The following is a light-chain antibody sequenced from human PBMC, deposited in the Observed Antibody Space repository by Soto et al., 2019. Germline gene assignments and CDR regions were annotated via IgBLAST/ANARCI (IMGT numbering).Light chain of an antibody. V-gene: IGKV3-15*01. CDR3: QQYYNWPPWT. J-gene: IGKJ1*01. CDR2: GAA. CDR1: PSVSNN. Sequence: PQLPATFLLFPGERATLSCRASPSVSNNYLSWYQQKPGQAPRLLIYGAATRATGIPARFSGSGSGTEFTLTISSLQSEDFAVDYCQQYYNWPPWTFGQGTKVDIK.